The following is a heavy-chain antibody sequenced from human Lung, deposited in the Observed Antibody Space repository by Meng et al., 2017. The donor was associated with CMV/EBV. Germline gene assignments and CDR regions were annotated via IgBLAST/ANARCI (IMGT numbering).Heavy chain of an antibody. V-gene: IGHV1-18*01. CDR1: GYTFTSYG. Sequence: ASVKVSCKASGYTFTSYGISWVRQAPGQGLEGMGWISAYNGNTNYAQKLQGRVTMTTDTSTSTAYMELRSLRSDDTAVYYCARDPIRVLRFLEWNYYYYGMDVWGQGTXVTVSS. CDR2: ISAYNGNT. CDR3: ARDPIRVLRFLEWNYYYYGMDV. J-gene: IGHJ6*02. D-gene: IGHD3-3*01.